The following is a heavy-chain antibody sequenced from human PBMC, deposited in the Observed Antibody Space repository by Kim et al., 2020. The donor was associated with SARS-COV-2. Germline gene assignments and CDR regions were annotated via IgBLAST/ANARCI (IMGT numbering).Heavy chain of an antibody. Sequence: GGSLRLSCAASGFSFSHYSTNWVRQAPGKGLEWVSSIDSSGNYIYYAFSVKGRFTFSRDNAKNSLYLQMNSLRAEDTGVYYCAREGLPSGYDPRGGMDVWGQGTTVTVSS. CDR3: AREGLPSGYDPRGGMDV. J-gene: IGHJ6*02. V-gene: IGHV3-21*01. CDR2: IDSSGNYI. CDR1: GFSFSHYS. D-gene: IGHD5-12*01.